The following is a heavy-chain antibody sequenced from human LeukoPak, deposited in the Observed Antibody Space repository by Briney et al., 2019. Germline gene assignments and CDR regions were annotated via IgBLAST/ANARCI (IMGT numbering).Heavy chain of an antibody. Sequence: SETLSLTCTVSGGSISSNNYYWGWIRQPPGKGLEWIGNLYNNGNTHYNPSLKSRVTISVDTSKNQFSLKLSSVTAADTAVYYCARHRLGEEYVVTAGKDYYYYYMDVWGKGTTVTISS. V-gene: IGHV4-39*01. CDR1: GGSISSNNYY. CDR2: LYNNGNT. CDR3: ARHRLGEEYVVTAGKDYYYYYMDV. J-gene: IGHJ6*03. D-gene: IGHD2-21*02.